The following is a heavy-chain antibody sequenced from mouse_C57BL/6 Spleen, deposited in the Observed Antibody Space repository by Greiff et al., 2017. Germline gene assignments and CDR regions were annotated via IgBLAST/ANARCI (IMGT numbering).Heavy chain of an antibody. Sequence: VKLVESGPGLVQPSQRLSITCTVPGFSLTSYGVHWVRQSPGKGLEWLGVIWSGGSTDYNAAFISRLSISKDNSKIQVFFKMNSLQADDTSIYYCARNPLLYGNYRYFDVWGTGTTVTVSS. J-gene: IGHJ1*03. V-gene: IGHV2-2*01. CDR3: ARNPLLYGNYRYFDV. D-gene: IGHD2-1*01. CDR2: IWSGGST. CDR1: GFSLTSYG.